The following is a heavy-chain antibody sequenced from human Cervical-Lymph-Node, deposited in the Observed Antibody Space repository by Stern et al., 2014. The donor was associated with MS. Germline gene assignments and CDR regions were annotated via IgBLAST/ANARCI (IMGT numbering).Heavy chain of an antibody. J-gene: IGHJ3*02. V-gene: IGHV3-11*01. D-gene: IGHD3-3*01. CDR3: ARVHFGEVITDDAFDI. CDR1: GFTFSDYY. CDR2: ISNSVVTI. Sequence: MQLVESGGGLVKPGGSLRLSCAASGFTFSDYYMTWIRQAPGQGLEWVSYISNSVVTIYYADSVKGRFAISRDNAKNSLYLQMNSLRAEDTAVYYCARVHFGEVITDDAFDIWGQGTMVTVSS.